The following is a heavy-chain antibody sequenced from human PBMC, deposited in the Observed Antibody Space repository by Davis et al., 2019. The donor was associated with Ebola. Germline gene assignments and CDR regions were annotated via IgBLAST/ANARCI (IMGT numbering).Heavy chain of an antibody. CDR3: ARNAEYGDYPYFFDY. CDR2: INAYNGNT. Sequence: ASVKVSCKASGYTFTSYAMHWVRQAPGQRLEWMGWINAYNGNTKYSQKFQGRVTITRDTSASTAYMELSSLRSEDTAVYYCARNAEYGDYPYFFDYWGQGTLVTVSS. V-gene: IGHV1-3*01. CDR1: GYTFTSYA. D-gene: IGHD4-17*01. J-gene: IGHJ4*02.